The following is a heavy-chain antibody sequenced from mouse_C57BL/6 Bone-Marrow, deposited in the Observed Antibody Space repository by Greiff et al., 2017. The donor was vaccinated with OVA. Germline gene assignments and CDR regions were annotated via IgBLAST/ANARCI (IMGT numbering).Heavy chain of an antibody. D-gene: IGHD1-1*01. V-gene: IGHV1-76*01. CDR1: GYTFTDYY. Sequence: QVQLKESGAELVRPGASVKLSCKASGYTFTDYYINWVKQRPGQGLEWIARIYPGSGNTYYNEKFKGKATLTAEKSSSTAYMQLSSLTSEDSAVYFCAREIYYGSSYLYWGQGTTLTVSS. CDR3: AREIYYGSSYLY. CDR2: IYPGSGNT. J-gene: IGHJ2*01.